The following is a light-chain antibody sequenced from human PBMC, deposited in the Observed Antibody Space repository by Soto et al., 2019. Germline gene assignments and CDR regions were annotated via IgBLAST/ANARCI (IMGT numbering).Light chain of an antibody. J-gene: IGKJ1*01. CDR3: QQRSDWPWT. V-gene: IGKV3-11*01. CDR2: DVS. Sequence: EIVLTQSPATLSLSPGERGTLSCRASESVTNYLAWYQQKPGQAPRLLVYDVSNRATGIPARFSGGGSGTDFTLTISNLEHEDVAVYYCQQRSDWPWTFGQGTKVEIK. CDR1: ESVTNY.